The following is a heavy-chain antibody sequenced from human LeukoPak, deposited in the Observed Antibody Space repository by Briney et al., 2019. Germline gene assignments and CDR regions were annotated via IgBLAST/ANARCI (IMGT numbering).Heavy chain of an antibody. J-gene: IGHJ3*01. Sequence: GGSLRLSCAASGFTFSNYAMTWVRLAPGKGLEWVSSRGTGGGTSYADSVKGRFTMYRDNSRDTLYLQKNNLRAEDTAVYYCGRDPNGDYIGAFDFWGQGTLVTVSS. CDR2: RGTGGGT. CDR1: GFTFSNYA. V-gene: IGHV3-23*01. CDR3: GRDPNGDYIGAFDF. D-gene: IGHD4-17*01.